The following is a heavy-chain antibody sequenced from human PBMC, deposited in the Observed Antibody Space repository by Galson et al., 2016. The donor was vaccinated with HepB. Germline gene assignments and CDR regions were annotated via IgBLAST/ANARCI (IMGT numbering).Heavy chain of an antibody. Sequence: SLRLSCAASGFTFSSYAMTWVRQAPGKGLEWVSGISGSGGSTYYADSVKGRFTISRDNSKNTLYLQMNSLRAEDTAVYYCARERFCSSATCYVGDAFHIWGQGTMVTVSS. CDR2: ISGSGGST. CDR1: GFTFSSYA. CDR3: ARERFCSSATCYVGDAFHI. V-gene: IGHV3-23*01. J-gene: IGHJ3*02. D-gene: IGHD2-2*01.